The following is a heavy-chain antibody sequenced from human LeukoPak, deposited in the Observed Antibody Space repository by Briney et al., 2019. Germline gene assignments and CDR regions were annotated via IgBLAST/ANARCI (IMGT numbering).Heavy chain of an antibody. J-gene: IGHJ4*02. D-gene: IGHD4-11*01. CDR3: ARGSIGRLPVLGY. CDR2: IYYSGST. CDR1: GGSISSGDYY. Sequence: SQTLSLTCTVSGGSISSGDYYWRWVRQPPGTGLEWIGYIYYSGSTYYNPSLKSRVTISVDTSKNQFSLKLSSVTAADTAVYYCARGSIGRLPVLGYWGQGTLVTVSS. V-gene: IGHV4-30-4*01.